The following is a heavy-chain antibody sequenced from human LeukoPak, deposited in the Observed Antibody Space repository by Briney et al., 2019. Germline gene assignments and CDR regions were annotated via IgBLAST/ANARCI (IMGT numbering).Heavy chain of an antibody. CDR2: ISSSTSTI. J-gene: IGHJ6*02. D-gene: IGHD3-10*01. CDR3: ANLEFAGMDV. CDR1: GFTFSSHS. Sequence: PGGPLRLSCPVSGFTFSSHSMNWVRQAPGKGLEWLSYISSSTSTIYYADSVRGRFTVSRDNAKNSLYLQMDSLRAEDTALYCCANLEFAGMDVWGQGTTVTVSS. V-gene: IGHV3-48*04.